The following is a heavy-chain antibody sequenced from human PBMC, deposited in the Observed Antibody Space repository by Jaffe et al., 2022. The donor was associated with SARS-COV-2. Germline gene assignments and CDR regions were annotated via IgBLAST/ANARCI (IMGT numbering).Heavy chain of an antibody. CDR3: ARATMVILGIGLLWFGELQFDP. D-gene: IGHD3-10*01. J-gene: IGHJ5*02. V-gene: IGHV4-34*01. CDR2: INHSGST. CDR1: GGSFSGYY. Sequence: QVQLQQWGAGLLKPSETLSLTCAVYGGSFSGYYWSWIRQPPGKGLEWIGEINHSGSTNYNPSLKSRVTISVDTSKNQFSLKLSSVTAADTAVYYCARATMVILGIGLLWFGELQFDPWGQGTLVTVSS.